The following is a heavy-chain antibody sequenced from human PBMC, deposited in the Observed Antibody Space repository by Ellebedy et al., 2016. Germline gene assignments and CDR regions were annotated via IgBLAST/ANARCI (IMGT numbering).Heavy chain of an antibody. CDR1: GFSFSGAT. D-gene: IGHD3-10*01. J-gene: IGHJ3*02. CDR3: TRREYPDSGNFGAFDI. CDR2: IGRDSISI. Sequence: GGSLRLSXAASGFSFSGATMNWVRQAPGKGLEWVSSIGRDSISIHYADSVRGRFTISRDNAKSSVYLQMNSLTVEDAAVYYCTRREYPDSGNFGAFDIWGQGTVVTVSS. V-gene: IGHV3-21*01.